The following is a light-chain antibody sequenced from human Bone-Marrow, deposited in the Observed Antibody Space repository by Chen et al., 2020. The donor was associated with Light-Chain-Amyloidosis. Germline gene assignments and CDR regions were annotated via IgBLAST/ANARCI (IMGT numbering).Light chain of an antibody. CDR3: QVWDRSSDRPV. V-gene: IGLV3-21*02. Sequence: SYLLPQPSSVSVAPGQTAPLACGGNNIGSTSVHWYQQTPGQAPLLVVYDDSDRPSGIPERLSGSNSGNTATMTISRVEAGDEADYYCQVWDRSSDRPVFGGGTKLTVL. CDR2: DDS. J-gene: IGLJ3*02. CDR1: NIGSTS.